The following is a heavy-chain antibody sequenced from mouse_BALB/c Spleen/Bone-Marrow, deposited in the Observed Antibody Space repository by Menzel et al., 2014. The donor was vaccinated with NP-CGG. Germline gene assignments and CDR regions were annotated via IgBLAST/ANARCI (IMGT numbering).Heavy chain of an antibody. J-gene: IGHJ1*01. CDR2: TNPYNGDT. D-gene: IGHD2-4*01. CDR1: GYSFTGYF. V-gene: IGHV1-37*01. CDR3: GKVYDYDGWYFDV. Sequence: EVQLQQSGPELVKPGASVKISCRASGYSFTGYFMNWVKQSHGKSLEWIGRTNPYNGDTFYNQKFKGKATLTVDKSSSTAHMGLLSLTSEDSAVYYCGKVYDYDGWYFDVWGAGTTVTVSS.